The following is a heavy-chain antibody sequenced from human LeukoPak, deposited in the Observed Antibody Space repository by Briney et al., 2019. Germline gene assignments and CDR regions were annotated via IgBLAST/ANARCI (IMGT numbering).Heavy chain of an antibody. D-gene: IGHD3/OR15-3a*01. CDR1: GGSISSYY. V-gene: IGHV4-59*08. CDR3: ARQTGSGLFILP. Sequence: SETLSLTCTVSGGSISSYYWSWIRQPPGKGLEWIGYIYYSGSTNYNASLKSQVSISIDTSKNQLSLKLTSVTAADTAVYYCARQTGSGLFILPGGQGTLVTVSS. J-gene: IGHJ4*02. CDR2: IYYSGST.